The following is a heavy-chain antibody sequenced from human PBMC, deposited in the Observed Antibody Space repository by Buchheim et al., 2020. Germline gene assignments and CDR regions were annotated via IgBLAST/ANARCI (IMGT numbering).Heavy chain of an antibody. Sequence: EVQLVESGGGLVQPGGSLRLSCAASGFTFSSYWMHWVRQAPGKGLVCVARINSDGRTTTYADSVKGRFTISRDNAMNTLYLQMNSLGAEDTAVYYCVTSGSYYYYAMDVWGQGTT. CDR1: GFTFSSYW. D-gene: IGHD3-22*01. J-gene: IGHJ6*02. CDR2: INSDGRTT. CDR3: VTSGSYYYYAMDV. V-gene: IGHV3-74*01.